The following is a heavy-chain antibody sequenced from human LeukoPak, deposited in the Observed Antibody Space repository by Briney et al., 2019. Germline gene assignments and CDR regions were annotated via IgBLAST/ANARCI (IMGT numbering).Heavy chain of an antibody. J-gene: IGHJ4*02. V-gene: IGHV1-18*01. CDR2: ISAYNGNT. CDR1: GYTFTSYA. CDR3: AREYDYGDLYFDY. D-gene: IGHD4-17*01. Sequence: ASVKASCKASGYTFTSYAMHWVRQAPGQGLEWMGWISAYNGNTNYAQKLQGRVTMTTDTSTSTAYMELRSLRSDDTAVYYCAREYDYGDLYFDYWGQGTLVTVSS.